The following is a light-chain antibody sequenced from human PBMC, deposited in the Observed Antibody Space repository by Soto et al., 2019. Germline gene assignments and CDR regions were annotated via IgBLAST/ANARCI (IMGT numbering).Light chain of an antibody. V-gene: IGKV3-15*01. Sequence: EIVMTQSPATLSVSPGERATLSCRASQSVSSNLAWYQQKPGQAPRFLIYGASTRATGIPARFSGSGSGTEVTLPIISLQSEDFAVYYCQQYNNWPPWTFGQGTKVEIK. J-gene: IGKJ1*01. CDR2: GAS. CDR3: QQYNNWPPWT. CDR1: QSVSSN.